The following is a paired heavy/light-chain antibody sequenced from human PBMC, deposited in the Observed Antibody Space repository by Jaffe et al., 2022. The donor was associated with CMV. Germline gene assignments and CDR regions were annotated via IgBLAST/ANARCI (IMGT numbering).Light chain of an antibody. Sequence: DIQMTQSPSSLSASVGDRVTITCQASQDISNYLNWYQQKPGKAPKLLIYDASNLETGVPSRFSGSGSGTDFTFTISSLQPEDIATYYCQQYDNLPPSLTFGGGTKVEIK. J-gene: IGKJ4*01. CDR1: QDISNY. CDR3: QQYDNLPPSLT. V-gene: IGKV1-33*01. CDR2: DAS.
Heavy chain of an antibody. J-gene: IGHJ3*02. CDR3: AGRGYCSGGSCPRGHDAFDI. CDR2: IYYSGST. D-gene: IGHD2-15*01. V-gene: IGHV4-59*01. CDR1: GGSISSYY. Sequence: QVQLQESGPGLVKPSETLSLTCTVSGGSISSYYWSWIRQPPGKGLEWIGYIYYSGSTNYNPSLKSRVTISVDTSKNQFSLKLSSVTAADTAVYYCAGRGYCSGGSCPRGHDAFDIWGQGTMVTVSS.